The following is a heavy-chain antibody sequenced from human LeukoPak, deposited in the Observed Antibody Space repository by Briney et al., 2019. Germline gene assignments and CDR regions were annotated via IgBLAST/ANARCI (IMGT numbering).Heavy chain of an antibody. D-gene: IGHD3-22*01. Sequence: ASVKVSCKTSGYTFTGYYLHWVRQAPAQGLEWMGWINPNSGATNYAQKFQGRVTMTRDTSISTAYMELSRLRSDDTAVYYCARQWGGYYYDSSGYYPGVFDYWGQGTLVTVSS. J-gene: IGHJ4*02. V-gene: IGHV1-2*02. CDR2: INPNSGAT. CDR3: ARQWGGYYYDSSGYYPGVFDY. CDR1: GYTFTGYY.